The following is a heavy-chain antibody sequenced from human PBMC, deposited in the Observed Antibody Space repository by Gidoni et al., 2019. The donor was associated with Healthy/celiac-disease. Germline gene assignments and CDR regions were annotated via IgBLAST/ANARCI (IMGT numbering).Heavy chain of an antibody. CDR2: IYYSGST. CDR3: AREVGYCSSTSCYSFVDY. J-gene: IGHJ4*02. V-gene: IGHV4-59*01. D-gene: IGHD2-2*02. CDR1: GGSISSYY. Sequence: QVQLQESGPGLVKPSETLSLTCTVSGGSISSYYWSWIRQPPGKGLEWIGYIYYSGSTNYNPSLKSRVTISVDTSKNQFSLKLSSVTAADTAVYYCAREVGYCSSTSCYSFVDYWGQGTLVTVSS.